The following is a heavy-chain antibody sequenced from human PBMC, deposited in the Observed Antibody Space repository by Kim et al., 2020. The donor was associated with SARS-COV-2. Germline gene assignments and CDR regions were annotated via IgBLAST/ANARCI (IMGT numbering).Heavy chain of an antibody. CDR2: VDHSGTT. CDR1: GASISSSSC. J-gene: IGHJ5*02. Sequence: SETLSLTCVVSGASISSSSCWSWVRQPPGKGLEWIGDVDHSGTTSYNVSLKNRVSILVDKSKNQFSLRLTSVSAADTAVYYCARGVSSAWTLRAWFDPWGQGTLVTVS. D-gene: IGHD3-22*01. CDR3: ARGVSSAWTLRAWFDP. V-gene: IGHV4-4*02.